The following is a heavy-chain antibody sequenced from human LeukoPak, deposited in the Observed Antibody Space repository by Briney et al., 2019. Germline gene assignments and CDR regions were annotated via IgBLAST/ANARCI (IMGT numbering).Heavy chain of an antibody. CDR2: IFYSGST. D-gene: IGHD5-18*01. CDR3: AREGYTYGPFDY. CDR1: GGSIRSYY. Sequence: SETLSLTCTVSGGSIRSYYWSWIRQPPGKGLEWIGYIFYSGSTKYNPSLQSRVTISVDTSKNQFSLKLNSVTAADTAVYYCAREGYTYGPFDYWGQGTLVTVSS. J-gene: IGHJ4*02. V-gene: IGHV4-59*01.